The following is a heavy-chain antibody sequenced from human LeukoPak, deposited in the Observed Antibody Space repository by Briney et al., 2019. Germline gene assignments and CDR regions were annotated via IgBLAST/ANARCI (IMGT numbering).Heavy chain of an antibody. CDR3: ARDSHYSKMIFRGLLDY. D-gene: IGHD3-10*01. J-gene: IGHJ4*02. V-gene: IGHV3-48*04. CDR1: GFTFSSYA. CDR2: ISSSGGTI. Sequence: GGSLRLSCAASGFTFSSYAMSWVRQAPGKGLEWVSYISSSGGTIYYADSVQGRFTISRDNAKDSVYLQMNSLRVEDTAVYYCARDSHYSKMIFRGLLDYWGQGALVTVSS.